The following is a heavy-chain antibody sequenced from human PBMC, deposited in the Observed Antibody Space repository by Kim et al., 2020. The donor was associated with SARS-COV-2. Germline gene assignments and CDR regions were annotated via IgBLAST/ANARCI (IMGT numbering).Heavy chain of an antibody. Sequence: GGSLRLSCAASGFTFSNYGMHWVRQAPGKGLEWVAVIWHDGSHKEYIDSVKGRFTVSRDNSKNTLDLQMNSLGTEDTAVYYCAKDLQNMVWEFGKVLSDYYTMDVWGHGTTVSVSS. CDR1: GFTFSNYG. V-gene: IGHV3-33*03. D-gene: IGHD3-10*01. J-gene: IGHJ6*02. CDR2: IWHDGSHK. CDR3: AKDLQNMVWEFGKVLSDYYTMDV.